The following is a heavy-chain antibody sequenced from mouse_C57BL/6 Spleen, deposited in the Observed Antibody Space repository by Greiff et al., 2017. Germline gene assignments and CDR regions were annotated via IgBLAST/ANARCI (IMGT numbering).Heavy chain of an antibody. Sequence: VQLQQPGAELVMPGASVKLSCKASGYTFTSYWMHWVKQRPGQGLEWIGEIDPSDSYTNYNQKFKGKSTLTVDNSSSTAYMQLSSLTSEVSAVYYCARPIYCYGSSFFDVWGTGTTVTVSS. V-gene: IGHV1-69*01. J-gene: IGHJ1*03. CDR3: ARPIYCYGSSFFDV. D-gene: IGHD1-1*01. CDR2: IDPSDSYT. CDR1: GYTFTSYW.